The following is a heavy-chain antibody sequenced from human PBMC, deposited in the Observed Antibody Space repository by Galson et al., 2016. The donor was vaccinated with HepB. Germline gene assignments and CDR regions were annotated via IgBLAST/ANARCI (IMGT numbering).Heavy chain of an antibody. Sequence: SLRLSCAASGFTFTNYAMSWVRQAPEKGLEWVAGISGNSGSTFYADPVKGRFTMSRDNPTNRLDLKMNSLRADDTAEYYCGKWLQLWLRGAFDSWGQGTLVTVSS. D-gene: IGHD5-18*01. CDR3: GKWLQLWLRGAFDS. V-gene: IGHV3-23*01. J-gene: IGHJ4*02. CDR1: GFTFTNYA. CDR2: ISGNSGST.